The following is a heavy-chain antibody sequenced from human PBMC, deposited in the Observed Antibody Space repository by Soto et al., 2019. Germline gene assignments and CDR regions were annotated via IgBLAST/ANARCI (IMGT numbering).Heavy chain of an antibody. CDR1: GGSFSGYY. J-gene: IGHJ5*02. D-gene: IGHD2-15*01. V-gene: IGHV4-34*01. CDR3: AGEDHCSGGSCSNNWFDP. Sequence: PSETLSLTCAVYGGSFSGYYWSWIRQPPGKGLEWIGEINHSGSTNYNPSLKSRVTISVDTSKNQFSLKLSSVTAADTAVYYCAGEDHCSGGSCSNNWFDPWGQGTLVTVSS. CDR2: INHSGST.